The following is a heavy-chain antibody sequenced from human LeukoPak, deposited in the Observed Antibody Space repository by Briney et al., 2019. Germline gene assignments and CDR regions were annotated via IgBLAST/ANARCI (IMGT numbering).Heavy chain of an antibody. CDR1: GYTFTSYG. Sequence: ASVKVSCKASGYTFTSYGISWVRQAPGQGLEWMGWISAYNGNTNYAQILQGRVTMTTDTSTSTAYMELRSLRSDDTAVYYCARDAAGIGYYYHYMDVWGKGTTVTVSS. CDR2: ISAYNGNT. D-gene: IGHD2-15*01. CDR3: ARDAAGIGYYYHYMDV. J-gene: IGHJ6*03. V-gene: IGHV1-18*01.